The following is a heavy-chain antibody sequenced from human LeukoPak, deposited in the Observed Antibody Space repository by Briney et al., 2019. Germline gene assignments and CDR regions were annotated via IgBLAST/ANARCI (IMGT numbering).Heavy chain of an antibody. CDR1: GFTFSSYG. V-gene: IGHV3-33*01. D-gene: IGHD3-10*01. Sequence: PGRSLRLSCAASGFTFSSYGMHWVRQAPGKGLEWVAVIWYDGSQKYYANSVKGRFTVSRDNSKNTMYLQMNSLRADDTAVYYCARAGGSGNDYWGQGALVTVSS. J-gene: IGHJ4*02. CDR2: IWYDGSQK. CDR3: ARAGGSGNDY.